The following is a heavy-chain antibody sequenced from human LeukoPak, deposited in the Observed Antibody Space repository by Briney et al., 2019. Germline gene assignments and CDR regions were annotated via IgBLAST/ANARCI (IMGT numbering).Heavy chain of an antibody. D-gene: IGHD6-19*01. CDR2: IYYSGST. CDR3: ARSTPWFSKSSGWYDY. V-gene: IGHV4-59*01. Sequence: SETLSLTCTVSGGSISSYYWSWIRQPPGKGLEWIGYIYYSGSTNYNPSLKSRVTISVDTSKNQFSLKLSSVTAAGTAVYYCARSTPWFSKSSGWYDYWGQGTLVTVYS. CDR1: GGSISSYY. J-gene: IGHJ4*02.